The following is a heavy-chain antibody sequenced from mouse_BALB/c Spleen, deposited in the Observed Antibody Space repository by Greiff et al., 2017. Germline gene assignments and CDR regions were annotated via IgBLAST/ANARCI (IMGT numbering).Heavy chain of an antibody. V-gene: IGHV5-6-5*01. Sequence: EVQLVESGGGLVKPGGSLKLSCAASGFTFSSYAMSWVRQTPEKRLEWVASISSGGSTYYPDSVKGRFTISRDNARNILYLQMSSLRSEDTAMYYCAREHYYGSSYGFAYWGQGTLVTVSA. CDR3: AREHYYGSSYGFAY. CDR1: GFTFSSYA. J-gene: IGHJ3*01. CDR2: ISSGGST. D-gene: IGHD1-1*01.